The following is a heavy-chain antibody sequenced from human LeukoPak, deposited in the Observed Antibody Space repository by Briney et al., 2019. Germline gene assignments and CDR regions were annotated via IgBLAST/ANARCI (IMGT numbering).Heavy chain of an antibody. Sequence: GGSLRLSCAASGFTFDDYAMHWVRQAPGKGLEWVSGISWNSGSIGYADSVEGRFTISRDNAKNSLYLQMNSLRAEDTALYYCAKDIGYSSSGPFDYWGQGTLVTVSS. CDR2: ISWNSGSI. V-gene: IGHV3-9*01. J-gene: IGHJ4*02. CDR3: AKDIGYSSSGPFDY. CDR1: GFTFDDYA. D-gene: IGHD6-6*01.